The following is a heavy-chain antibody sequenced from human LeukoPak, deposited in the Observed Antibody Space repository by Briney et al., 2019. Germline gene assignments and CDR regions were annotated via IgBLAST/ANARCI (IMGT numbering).Heavy chain of an antibody. CDR3: ARGFPYMVRGVMYYYYYYTDV. J-gene: IGHJ6*03. Sequence: SETLSLTCTVSGGSIRSSSYYWSWIRQPPGKGLEWIGYIYYSGSTNYNPSLKSRVTISVDTSKNQFSLKLSSVTAADTAVYYCARGFPYMVRGVMYYYYYYTDVWGKGTTVTISS. V-gene: IGHV4-61*01. D-gene: IGHD3-10*01. CDR1: GGSIRSSSYY. CDR2: IYYSGST.